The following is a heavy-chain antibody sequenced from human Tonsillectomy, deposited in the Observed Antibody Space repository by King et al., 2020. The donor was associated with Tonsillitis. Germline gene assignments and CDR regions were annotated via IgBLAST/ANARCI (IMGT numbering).Heavy chain of an antibody. CDR2: ISFGGSDK. V-gene: IGHV3-30*04. J-gene: IGHJ4*02. Sequence: VQLVESGGGVVQPGRSLRLSCAASGFSFNKFAMHWVRQAPGKGLEWVTTISFGGSDKYYADSVKDRFTVSRDNSKNTLYLQMNNLRPDDTALYFCVRGYTTSSDLDYWGQGPLVTVSS. CDR1: GFSFNKFA. D-gene: IGHD2/OR15-2a*01. CDR3: VRGYTTSSDLDY.